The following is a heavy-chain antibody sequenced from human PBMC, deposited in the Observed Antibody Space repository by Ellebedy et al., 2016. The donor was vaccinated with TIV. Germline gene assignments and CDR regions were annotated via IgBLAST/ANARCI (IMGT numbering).Heavy chain of an antibody. CDR1: GFTFSSYS. V-gene: IGHV3-48*02. CDR3: ARAFLDSYYMDV. J-gene: IGHJ6*03. CDR2: ISSSSSTI. Sequence: GGSLRLXCAASGFTFSSYSMNWVRQAPGKGLEWVSYISSSSSTIYYADSVKGRFTISRDNAKNSLYLQMNSLRDEDTAVYYCARAFLDSYYMDVWGKGTTVTVSS.